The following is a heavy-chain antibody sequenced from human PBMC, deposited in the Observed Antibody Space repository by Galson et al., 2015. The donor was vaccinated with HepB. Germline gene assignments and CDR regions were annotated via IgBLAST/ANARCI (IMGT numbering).Heavy chain of an antibody. CDR1: GITFSSYW. CDR3: ATGGLMYAFDI. V-gene: IGHV3-7*01. CDR2: IKPDGTET. D-gene: IGHD2-8*01. J-gene: IGHJ3*02. Sequence: SLRLSCAVSGITFSSYWMNWLRQAPGKGLECVASIKPDGTETQYVDPVKGRFTISRDNAKNSLYLQMNSLTVEDTAVYYCATGGLMYAFDIWGRGTKVTV.